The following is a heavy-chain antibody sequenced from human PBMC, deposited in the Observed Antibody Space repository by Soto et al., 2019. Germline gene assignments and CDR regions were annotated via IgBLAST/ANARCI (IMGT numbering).Heavy chain of an antibody. Sequence: PXEXLKISCRPSGYXFTSYWIRWVRQMPGKGLEWMGIIFPSDSDTRYSPSFQGQVTISADRSTSTVFLQWASMKSSDTAVYFCARKDKSGYLNWFDPWGQGTLATVSS. CDR2: IFPSDSDT. D-gene: IGHD3-22*01. CDR1: GYXFTSYW. J-gene: IGHJ5*02. V-gene: IGHV5-51*01. CDR3: ARKDKSGYLNWFDP.